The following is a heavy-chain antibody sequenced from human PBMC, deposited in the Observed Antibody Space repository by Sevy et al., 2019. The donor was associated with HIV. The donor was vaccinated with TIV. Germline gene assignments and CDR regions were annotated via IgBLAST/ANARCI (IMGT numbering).Heavy chain of an antibody. CDR2: ISGSGGST. Sequence: GGSLRLSCAASGFTFSSYAMSWVRQAPGKGLEWVSAISGSGGSTYYADSVKGRFTISRDNSKNTLYLQMNSLRAEDTAVDYCAKIYCSGGSCYWGQGTLVTVSS. CDR1: GFTFSSYA. CDR3: AKIYCSGGSCY. D-gene: IGHD2-15*01. V-gene: IGHV3-23*01. J-gene: IGHJ4*02.